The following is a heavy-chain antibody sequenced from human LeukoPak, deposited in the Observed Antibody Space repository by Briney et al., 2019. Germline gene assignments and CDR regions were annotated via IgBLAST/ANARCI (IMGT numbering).Heavy chain of an antibody. D-gene: IGHD6-19*01. J-gene: IGHJ6*03. CDR2: ISSSSSYI. CDR1: GFTFSSYS. V-gene: IGHV3-21*01. Sequence: PGGSLRLSCAASGFTFSSYSMNWVRQAPGKGLEWVSSISSSSSYIYYADSVKGRFTISRDNAKNSLYLQMNSLRAEDTAVYYCARVVAVADYYYYYYMDVWGKGTTVTVS. CDR3: ARVVAVADYYYYYYMDV.